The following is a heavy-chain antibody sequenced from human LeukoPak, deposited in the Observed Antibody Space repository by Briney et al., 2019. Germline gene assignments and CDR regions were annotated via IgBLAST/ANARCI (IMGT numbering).Heavy chain of an antibody. CDR1: GYTLTELS. CDR3: ARLGKGFYYYYMDV. D-gene: IGHD2-15*01. V-gene: IGHV1-24*01. CDR2: FDPEDGET. Sequence: ASVKVSCKVSGYTLTELSMHWVRQAPGKGLEWMGGFDPEDGETIYAQKFQGRVTMTEDTSTDTAYMELSSLRSEDTALYYCARLGKGFYYYYMDVWGKGTTVTVSS. J-gene: IGHJ6*03.